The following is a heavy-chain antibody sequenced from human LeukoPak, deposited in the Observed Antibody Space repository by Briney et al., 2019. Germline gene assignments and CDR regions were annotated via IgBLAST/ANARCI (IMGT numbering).Heavy chain of an antibody. Sequence: SETLSLICAVYGGSFSGYYWSWIRQPPGKGLEWIGEINHSGSTNYNPSLKSRVTISVDTSKNQFSLKLSSVTAADTAVYYCARGGRSYYYYYGMDVWGQGTTVTVSS. CDR1: GGSFSGYY. CDR2: INHSGST. J-gene: IGHJ6*02. D-gene: IGHD4-17*01. CDR3: ARGGRSYYYYYGMDV. V-gene: IGHV4-34*01.